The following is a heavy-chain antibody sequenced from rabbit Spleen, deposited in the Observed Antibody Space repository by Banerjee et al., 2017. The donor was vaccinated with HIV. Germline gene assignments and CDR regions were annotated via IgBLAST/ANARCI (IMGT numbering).Heavy chain of an antibody. V-gene: IGHV1S40*01. Sequence: QSLEESGGDLVKPGASLTLTCTASGIDFSSYSDMCWVRQAPGKGLEWIACIAGSSSGFTYSATWAKGRFTCSKTSSTTVTLQMTSLTVADTATYFCARGDSDHSAGRDLWGQGTLVTVS. J-gene: IGHJ4*01. CDR1: GIDFSSYSD. CDR2: IAGSSSGFT. D-gene: IGHD7-1*01. CDR3: ARGDSDHSAGRDL.